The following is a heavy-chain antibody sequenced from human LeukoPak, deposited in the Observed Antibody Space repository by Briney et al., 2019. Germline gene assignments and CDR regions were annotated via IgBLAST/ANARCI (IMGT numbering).Heavy chain of an antibody. CDR2: IYPGDSDT. J-gene: IGHJ5*02. Sequence: GESLKTSCKGSGYSFTTYWIGWVRQMPGKGLEWMGIIYPGDSDTKYSPSFQGQVTISADKSISTAYLQWSSLKASDTAMYYCARHGYYASGSPKRWFDPWGQGTLVTVSS. V-gene: IGHV5-51*01. CDR1: GYSFTTYW. D-gene: IGHD3-10*01. CDR3: ARHGYYASGSPKRWFDP.